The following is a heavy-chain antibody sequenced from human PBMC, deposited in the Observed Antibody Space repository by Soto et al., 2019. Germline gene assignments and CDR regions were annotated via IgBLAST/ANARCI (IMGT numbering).Heavy chain of an antibody. D-gene: IGHD2-15*01. Sequence: ASETPSLTCTFSGGSISSGGYYLSWVRPHPGKGPEWIGYIYYSGSTYYNPSLKSRVTISVDTSKNQFSLKLSSVTAADTAVYYCARDAPGYCSGGSCSNAFGIWGQGTMVTVSS. J-gene: IGHJ3*02. V-gene: IGHV4-31*03. CDR2: IYYSGST. CDR3: ARDAPGYCSGGSCSNAFGI. CDR1: GGSISSGGYY.